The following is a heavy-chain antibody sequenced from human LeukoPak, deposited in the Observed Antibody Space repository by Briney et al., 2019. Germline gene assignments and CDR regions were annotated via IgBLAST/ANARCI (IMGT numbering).Heavy chain of an antibody. V-gene: IGHV3-48*03. D-gene: IGHD3-10*02. Sequence: GGSLRLSCEASGFTFSAYEMNWVRQAPGKGLEWVSYISSSGSTIYYADSVKGRFTISRDNAKNSLYLQMNSLRAEDTAVYYCAELGITMIGGVWGKGTTVTISS. CDR3: AELGITMIGGV. CDR1: GFTFSAYE. CDR2: ISSSGSTI. J-gene: IGHJ6*04.